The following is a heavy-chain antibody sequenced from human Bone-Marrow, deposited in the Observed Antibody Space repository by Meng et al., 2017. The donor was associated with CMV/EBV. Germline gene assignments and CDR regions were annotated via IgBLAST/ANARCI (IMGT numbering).Heavy chain of an antibody. Sequence: VQLVQAGAEAKKPGAAVKVSCKASGYTFTSYGISWVRQAPGQGLEWMGWISAYNGNTNYAQKLQGRVTMTTDTSTNSAYMELRSLRSDDTAVYYCARGPSGSYFRPFDYWGQGTLVTVSS. J-gene: IGHJ4*02. CDR2: ISAYNGNT. D-gene: IGHD1-26*01. CDR3: ARGPSGSYFRPFDY. CDR1: GYTFTSYG. V-gene: IGHV1-18*01.